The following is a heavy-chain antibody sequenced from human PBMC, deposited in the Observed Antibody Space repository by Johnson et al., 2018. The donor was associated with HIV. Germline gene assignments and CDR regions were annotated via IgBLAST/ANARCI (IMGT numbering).Heavy chain of an antibody. CDR3: AKDLGDAVGTTHDAFDI. CDR1: GFTFSNYG. Sequence: QMQLVESGGGVVQPGGSLRLSCAASGFTFSNYGMHWVRQAPGKGLEWVAFIRFDGSNKYYADSVKGRFTISRDNSKNTLYLQMHSLRAEDTAFYYCAKDLGDAVGTTHDAFDIWGQGTTVTVSS. D-gene: IGHD1-26*01. J-gene: IGHJ3*02. V-gene: IGHV3-30*02. CDR2: IRFDGSNK.